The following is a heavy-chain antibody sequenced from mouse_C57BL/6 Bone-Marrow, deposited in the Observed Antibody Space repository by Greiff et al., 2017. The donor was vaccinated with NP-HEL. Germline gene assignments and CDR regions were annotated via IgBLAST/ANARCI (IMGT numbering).Heavy chain of an antibody. D-gene: IGHD3-1*01. V-gene: IGHV1-42*01. Sequence: EVQLQQSGPELVKPGASVKISCKASGYSFTGYYMNWVKQSPEKSLEWIGEINPSTGGTTYNQKFKAKATLTVDKSSSTAYMQLKSLTSEDSAVYSCARVRGVMDYWGQGTSVTVSS. CDR1: GYSFTGYY. CDR2: INPSTGGT. J-gene: IGHJ4*01. CDR3: ARVRGVMDY.